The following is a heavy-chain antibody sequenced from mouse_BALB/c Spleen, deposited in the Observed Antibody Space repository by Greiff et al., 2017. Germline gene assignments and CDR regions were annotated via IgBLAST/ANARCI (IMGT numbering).Heavy chain of an antibody. CDR1: GFTFSSYA. D-gene: IGHD1-1*01. Sequence: EVQLVESGGGLVKPGGSLKLSCAASGFTFSSYAMSWVRQTQEKRLEWVASISSGGSTYYPDSVKGRFTISRDNARNILYLQMSSLRSEDTAMYYCARGLRSYAMDYWGQGTSVTVSS. V-gene: IGHV5-6-5*01. CDR2: ISSGGST. CDR3: ARGLRSYAMDY. J-gene: IGHJ4*01.